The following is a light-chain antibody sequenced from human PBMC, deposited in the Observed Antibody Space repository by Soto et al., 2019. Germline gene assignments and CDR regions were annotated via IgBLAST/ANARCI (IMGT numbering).Light chain of an antibody. Sequence: QSVLTQPASVSGSPGQSITISCTGTSSDVGGYNYVSWYQQHPGKAPKLMIYEVSNRPSGVSNRFSGSKSGNTASLTISGLQAEDEADYDCSSYTSSNTLYVFGTGTKVTVL. CDR2: EVS. V-gene: IGLV2-14*01. J-gene: IGLJ1*01. CDR1: SSDVGGYNY. CDR3: SSYTSSNTLYV.